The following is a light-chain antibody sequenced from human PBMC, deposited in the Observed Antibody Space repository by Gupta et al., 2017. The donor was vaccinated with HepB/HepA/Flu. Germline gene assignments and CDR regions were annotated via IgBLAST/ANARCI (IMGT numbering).Light chain of an antibody. CDR3: QYIYT. Sequence: DIQMTQSPSSLSASVGDRVTITCRASQNIKTSLNWYQQKPGKAPKLLIYVASNLQSGVPSRFSGSGSGTDFTRASSHMQPDDFETYDGQYIYTFGQGTTLEI. J-gene: IGKJ2*01. CDR1: QNIKTS. V-gene: IGKV1-39*01. CDR2: VAS.